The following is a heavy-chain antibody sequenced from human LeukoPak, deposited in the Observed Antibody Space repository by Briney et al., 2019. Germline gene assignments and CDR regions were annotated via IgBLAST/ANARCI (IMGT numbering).Heavy chain of an antibody. J-gene: IGHJ5*02. CDR1: GFTFSSYA. CDR2: ISGSGGRT. V-gene: IGHV3-23*01. D-gene: IGHD3-3*01. CDR3: AKDLTRTTRRITIFGVVDPENWFDP. Sequence: PGGSLRLSCAASGFTFSSYAMSWVRQAPGKGLEWVSAISGSGGRTYYADSVKGRFTISRDNSKNTLYLQMNSLRADDTAVYYCAKDLTRTTRRITIFGVVDPENWFDPWGQGTLVTVSS.